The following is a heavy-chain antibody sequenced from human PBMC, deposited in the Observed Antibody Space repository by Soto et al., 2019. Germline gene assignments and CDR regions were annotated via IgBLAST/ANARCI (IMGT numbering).Heavy chain of an antibody. Sequence: QVHLVQSGAEVKKPGASVKVSCKASGYTFTSYGITWVRQAPGQGLEWMGWISAHNGNTDYAQKPQGRVIVTRDTSTSTACMELRSLRSDDTDVYYCARGRYGDYWGQGALVTVSS. CDR3: ARGRYGDY. V-gene: IGHV1-18*01. CDR1: GYTFTSYG. CDR2: ISAHNGNT. D-gene: IGHD1-1*01. J-gene: IGHJ4*02.